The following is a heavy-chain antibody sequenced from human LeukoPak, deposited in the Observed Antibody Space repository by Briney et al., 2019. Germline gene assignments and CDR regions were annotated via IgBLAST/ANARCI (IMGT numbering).Heavy chain of an antibody. Sequence: GGSLRLSCAASGFTFNTYAIYWVRQAPGKGLEWVSGICGSGGCTYYADSEKGRFTISRDNSKNTVYLQMNSLTADDTAVYYCAKSTVGYSSGRYPGWPADCWGQGTLVTVSP. V-gene: IGHV3-23*01. CDR2: ICGSGGCT. D-gene: IGHD6-19*01. CDR1: GFTFNTYA. J-gene: IGHJ4*02. CDR3: AKSTVGYSSGRYPGWPADC.